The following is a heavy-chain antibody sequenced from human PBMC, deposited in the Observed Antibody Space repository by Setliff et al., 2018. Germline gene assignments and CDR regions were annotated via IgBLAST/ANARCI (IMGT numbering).Heavy chain of an antibody. J-gene: IGHJ6*03. V-gene: IGHV4-4*07. D-gene: IGHD6-19*01. Sequence: SETLSLTCTVSGGSISSYYRSWIRQPAGKGLEWIGHIYIGGSANYNPSLKSRVTMSIDTSKNQFSLKLNSATAADMAVYYCAREQWLDPPGYYYMDVWAKGTTVTVSS. CDR2: IYIGGSA. CDR3: AREQWLDPPGYYYMDV. CDR1: GGSISSYY.